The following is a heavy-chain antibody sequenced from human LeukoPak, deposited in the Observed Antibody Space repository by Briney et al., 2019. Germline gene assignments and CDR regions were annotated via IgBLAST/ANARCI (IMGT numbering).Heavy chain of an antibody. J-gene: IGHJ4*02. Sequence: GGSLRLSCTVSGFTVSSNSMSCVPEAPRHGLEGVSFIYSDNTHYSASVKGRFTISKDNSKNPLYLQMNSLRAEDTAMYYCARLPGGVTHGGIVYWGQGTLVSVSS. CDR1: GFTVSSNS. D-gene: IGHD3-16*01. CDR2: IYSDNT. CDR3: ARLPGGVTHGGIVY. V-gene: IGHV3-53*01.